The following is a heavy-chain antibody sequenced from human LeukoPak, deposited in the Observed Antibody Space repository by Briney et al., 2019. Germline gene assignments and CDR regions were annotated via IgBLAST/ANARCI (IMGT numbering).Heavy chain of an antibody. CDR2: IRYDESNE. Sequence: GGTLRLSCAASEFTFSNYGMHWVRQAPGKGLEWVAFIRYDESNEYYADSVKGRFTISRDNSKNTLYLQMNSLRADDTAVYYCVKDSSWMGEYYFDYWGQGTLVTVSS. CDR1: EFTFSNYG. D-gene: IGHD3-16*01. J-gene: IGHJ4*02. V-gene: IGHV3-30*02. CDR3: VKDSSWMGEYYFDY.